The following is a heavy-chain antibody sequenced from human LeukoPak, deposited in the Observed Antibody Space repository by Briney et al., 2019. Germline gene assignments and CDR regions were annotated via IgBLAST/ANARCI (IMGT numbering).Heavy chain of an antibody. Sequence: SETLSLTCAVSGGSISSSNCWSWVRQPPGKGLEWIGEIYHSGSTNYNPSLKSRVTISVDKSKNQFSLKLSSVTAADAAVYYCASYRIGAPQYFQHWGQGTLVTVSS. J-gene: IGHJ1*01. CDR1: GGSISSSNC. D-gene: IGHD2/OR15-2a*01. CDR3: ASYRIGAPQYFQH. CDR2: IYHSGST. V-gene: IGHV4-4*02.